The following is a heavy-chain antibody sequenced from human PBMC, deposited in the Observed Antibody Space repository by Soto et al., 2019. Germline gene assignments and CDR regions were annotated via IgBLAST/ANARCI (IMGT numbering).Heavy chain of an antibody. V-gene: IGHV3-30-3*01. J-gene: IGHJ4*02. CDR1: GFTFSSYA. CDR2: ISYDGSNK. D-gene: IGHD3-22*01. Sequence: QVQLVESGGGVVQPGRSLRLSCAASGFTFSSYAMHWVRQAPGKGLEWVAVISYDGSNKYYADSVKGRFTISRDNSKNTLYLQMNSLRAEDTAVYYCARDKAITMIVVALWDYFDYWGQGTLVTVSS. CDR3: ARDKAITMIVVALWDYFDY.